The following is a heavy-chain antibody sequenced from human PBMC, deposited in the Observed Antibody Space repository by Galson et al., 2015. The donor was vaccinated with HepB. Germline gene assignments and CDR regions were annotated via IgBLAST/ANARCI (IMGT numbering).Heavy chain of an antibody. CDR3: ASRRWRGYFDY. D-gene: IGHD4-23*01. V-gene: IGHV4-34*01. J-gene: IGHJ4*02. CDR2: INHSGST. CDR1: GGSFSGYY. Sequence: ETLSLTCAVYGGSFSGYYWSWIRQPPGKGLEWIGEINHSGSTNYNPSLKSRVTISVDTSKNQFSLKLSSVTAADTAVYYCASRRWRGYFDYWDQGTLVTVSS.